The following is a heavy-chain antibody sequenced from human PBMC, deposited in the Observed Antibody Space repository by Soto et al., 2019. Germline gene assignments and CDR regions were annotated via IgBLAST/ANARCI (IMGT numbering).Heavy chain of an antibody. CDR2: IWYDGSNK. V-gene: IGHV3-33*01. Sequence: QVQLVESGGGVVQPGRSLRLSCAASGFTFSSYGMHWVRQAPGKGLEWVAVIWYDGSNKYYADSVKGRFTISRDNSKNTLYLQMNSLRAEDTAVYYCARDRECSSTSCFLRAPYYYYGMDVW. CDR3: ARDRECSSTSCFLRAPYYYYGMDV. CDR1: GFTFSSYG. J-gene: IGHJ6*01. D-gene: IGHD2-2*01.